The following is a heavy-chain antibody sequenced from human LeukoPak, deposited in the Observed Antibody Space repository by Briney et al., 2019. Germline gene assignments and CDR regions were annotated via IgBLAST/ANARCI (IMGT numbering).Heavy chain of an antibody. D-gene: IGHD6-19*01. Sequence: SETLSLTCAVSGGSFSGYYWSWIRQPPGKGLEWIGEINHSGSTNYNPSLKSRVTISVDTSKNQFSLKLSSVTAADTAVYYCARFRGGWYGFDYWGQGTLVTVSS. V-gene: IGHV4-34*01. CDR2: INHSGST. CDR1: GGSFSGYY. J-gene: IGHJ4*02. CDR3: ARFRGGWYGFDY.